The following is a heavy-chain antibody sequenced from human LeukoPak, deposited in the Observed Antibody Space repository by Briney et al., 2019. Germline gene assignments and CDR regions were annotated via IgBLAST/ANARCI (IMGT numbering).Heavy chain of an antibody. V-gene: IGHV3-23*01. CDR1: GFTFSSYA. CDR2: ISGSGGST. J-gene: IGHJ4*02. Sequence: GGSLRLSCAASGFTFSSYAMNWVRQAPGKGLEWVSAISGSGGSTYYADSVKGRFTISRDNSKNTLYLQMNRLRAEDTAVYYCAKRISSGWSYYFDYWGQGTLVTVSS. D-gene: IGHD6-19*01. CDR3: AKRISSGWSYYFDY.